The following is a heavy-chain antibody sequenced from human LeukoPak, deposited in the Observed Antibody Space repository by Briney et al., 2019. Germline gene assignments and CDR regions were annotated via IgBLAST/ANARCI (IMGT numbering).Heavy chain of an antibody. CDR1: GFTFSSYA. V-gene: IGHV3-23*01. CDR2: ISGSGGST. Sequence: GGSLRLSCAASGFTFSSYAMSWVRQAPGKGLEWVSAISGSGGSTYYADSVKGRFTISRDNSKNTLYLQMNSLRAEDTAVYYCAKSLIVVVPALSTGSDYWGQGTLVTVSS. CDR3: AKSLIVVVPALSTGSDY. J-gene: IGHJ4*02. D-gene: IGHD2-2*01.